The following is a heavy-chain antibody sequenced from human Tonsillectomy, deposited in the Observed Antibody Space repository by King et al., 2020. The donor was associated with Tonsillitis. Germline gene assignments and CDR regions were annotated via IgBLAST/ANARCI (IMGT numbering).Heavy chain of an antibody. CDR1: GFTFSTFA. D-gene: IGHD5-24*01. CDR3: AKVGRDGLIHFPHNYLDV. Sequence: VQLVESGGGLVQPGGSLRLSCAASGFTFSTFAMSWARQAPGKGLEWVSAIGSTGSSTNYADSVKGRFTISRDNSRNTLYLQMNSLGAEDTAVYHCAKVGRDGLIHFPHNYLDVWGEGTTVTVSS. V-gene: IGHV3-23*04. J-gene: IGHJ6*03. CDR2: IGSTGSST.